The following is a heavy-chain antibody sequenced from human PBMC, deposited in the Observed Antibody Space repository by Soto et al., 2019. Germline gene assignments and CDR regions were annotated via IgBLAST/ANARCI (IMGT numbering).Heavy chain of an antibody. J-gene: IGHJ4*02. CDR3: AKDKFGGITGTTRTVDY. CDR1: GFTFSSYA. V-gene: IGHV3-23*01. CDR2: ISGSGGST. Sequence: GGSLRLSCAASGFTFSSYAMSWVRQAPGKGLEWVSAISGSGGSTYYADSVKGRFTISRDNSKNTLYLQMNSLRAEDTAVYYCAKDKFGGITGTTRTVDYWGQGTLVTVSS. D-gene: IGHD1-7*01.